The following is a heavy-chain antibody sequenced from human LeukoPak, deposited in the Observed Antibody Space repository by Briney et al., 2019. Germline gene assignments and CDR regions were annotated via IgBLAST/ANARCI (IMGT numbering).Heavy chain of an antibody. CDR2: INPNSGGT. CDR1: GYTFTGYY. D-gene: IGHD1-14*01. V-gene: IGHV1-2*06. CDR3: ARARVIPGTTRGY. Sequence: ASVKVSCKASGYTFTGYYMHWVRQAPGQGLEWMGRINPNSGGTNYAQKFQGRVTMTRDTSISTAYMELSRLRSDVTAVYYCARARVIPGTTRGYWGQGTLVTVPS. J-gene: IGHJ4*02.